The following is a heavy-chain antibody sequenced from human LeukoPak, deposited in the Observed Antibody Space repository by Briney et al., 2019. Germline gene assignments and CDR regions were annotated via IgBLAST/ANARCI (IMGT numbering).Heavy chain of an antibody. CDR2: IRSKANSYAT. Sequence: GGSLKLSCAASGSTFSGSAMHWVRQASGKGLEWVGRIRSKANSYATAYAASVKGRFTISRDDSKNTAYLQMNSLKTEDTAVYYCTRLGSSGWLDYWGQGTLVTVSS. CDR1: GSTFSGSA. V-gene: IGHV3-73*01. CDR3: TRLGSSGWLDY. J-gene: IGHJ4*02. D-gene: IGHD6-19*01.